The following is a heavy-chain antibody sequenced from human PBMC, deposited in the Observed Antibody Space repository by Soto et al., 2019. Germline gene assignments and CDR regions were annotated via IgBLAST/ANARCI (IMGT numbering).Heavy chain of an antibody. CDR3: AGPPELTRIYYYSGMDV. CDR2: IIPIFGTA. Sequence: QVQLVQSGAEVKKPGSSVKVSCKASGGTFSSYAISWVRQAPGQGLEWMGGIIPIFGTANYAQKFQCRVTITADKSTSTAYMELSSLRSEYTAVYYCAGPPELTRIYYYSGMDVWGQGTTVTVSS. J-gene: IGHJ6*02. CDR1: GGTFSSYA. V-gene: IGHV1-69*14. D-gene: IGHD1-7*01.